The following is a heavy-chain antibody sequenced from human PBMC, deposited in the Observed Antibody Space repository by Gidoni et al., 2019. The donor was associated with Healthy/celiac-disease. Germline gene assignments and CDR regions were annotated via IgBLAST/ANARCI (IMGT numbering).Heavy chain of an antibody. V-gene: IGHV3-33*01. Sequence: QVQLVESGGGVVQPGRSLRLSCAASGFTFSSYGMHWVRQAPGKGLEWVAVIWYDGSNKYYADSVKGRFTISRDNSKNTLYLQMNSLRAEDTAVYYCARVSSSWATRGGMDVWGQGTTVTVSS. D-gene: IGHD6-13*01. CDR2: IWYDGSNK. J-gene: IGHJ6*02. CDR3: ARVSSSWATRGGMDV. CDR1: GFTFSSYG.